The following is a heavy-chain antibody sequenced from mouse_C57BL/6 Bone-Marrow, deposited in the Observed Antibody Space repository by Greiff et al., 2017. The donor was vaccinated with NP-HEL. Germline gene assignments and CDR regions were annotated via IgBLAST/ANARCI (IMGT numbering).Heavy chain of an antibody. J-gene: IGHJ1*03. Sequence: EVQVVESGEGLVKPGGSLKLSCAASGFTFSSYAMSWVRQTPEKRLEWVAYISRGGDYIYYADTVKGRFTISRDNARNTLYLQMSSLKSEDTAMYYCTRDRGSYPHVWGTGTTVTVSS. CDR1: GFTFSSYA. D-gene: IGHD3-1*01. V-gene: IGHV5-9-1*02. CDR2: ISRGGDYI. CDR3: TRDRGSYPHV.